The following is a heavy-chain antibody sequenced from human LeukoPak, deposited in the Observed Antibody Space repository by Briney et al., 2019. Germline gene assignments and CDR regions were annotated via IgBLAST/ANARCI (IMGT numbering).Heavy chain of an antibody. V-gene: IGHV3-30*02. J-gene: IGHJ4*02. CDR3: AKDRGYSHGFDY. CDR1: GFTFGDYA. CDR2: IRYDGTKQ. Sequence: GGSLRLSCTASGFTFGDYAMSWFRQAPDKGLEWVALIRYDGTKQDYADSVKGRVTISRDNSKNTLYLQMNSLKAEDTAVYYCAKDRGYSHGFDYWGQGTLVTVSS. D-gene: IGHD5-18*01.